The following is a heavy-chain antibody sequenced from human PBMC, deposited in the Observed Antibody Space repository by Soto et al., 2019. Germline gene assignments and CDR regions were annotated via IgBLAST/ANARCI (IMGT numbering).Heavy chain of an antibody. V-gene: IGHV3-30-3*01. D-gene: IGHD1-26*01. Sequence: QVQLVESGGGVVQPGRSLRLSCAASGFTFSSYAMHWVRQAPGKGLEWVAVISYDGSNKYYADSGKGRFTISRDNSKNTLYRQMKILRAEETAVYYCGRGGWGAPPPARFDYWGQVTLVTVSS. CDR3: GRGGWGAPPPARFDY. CDR2: ISYDGSNK. CDR1: GFTFSSYA. J-gene: IGHJ4*02.